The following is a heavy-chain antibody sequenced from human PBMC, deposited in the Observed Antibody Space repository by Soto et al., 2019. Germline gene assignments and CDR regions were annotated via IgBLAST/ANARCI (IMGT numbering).Heavy chain of an antibody. D-gene: IGHD6-19*01. CDR1: GFTFSDYG. J-gene: IGHJ4*02. Sequence: QIPLVQSGAEVKKPGASVKVSCKASGFTFSDYGFSWVRQAPGRGLEWRGWISAFNGETNYTQKSEGRAAMTTDAATTTAYMDLRSLTVDDTAVYYCVSDQPWPLPVPLNFDSWGQGTVVTVSS. CDR3: VSDQPWPLPVPLNFDS. V-gene: IGHV1-18*01. CDR2: ISAFNGET.